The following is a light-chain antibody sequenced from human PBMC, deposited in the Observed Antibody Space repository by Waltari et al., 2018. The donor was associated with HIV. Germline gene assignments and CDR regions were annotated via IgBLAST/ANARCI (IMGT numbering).Light chain of an antibody. J-gene: IGLJ2*01. Sequence: SYVLTQPPSVSVAPGQTARITCGGDNIGRKSAHWYQQKPGQAPVLVVHDDSDRPSGIPERFAGSNSGNPATLTISRVEAGDEADYYCQVWDSSSDHCVFGGGTKLTVL. CDR1: NIGRKS. CDR2: DDS. V-gene: IGLV3-21*02. CDR3: QVWDSSSDHCV.